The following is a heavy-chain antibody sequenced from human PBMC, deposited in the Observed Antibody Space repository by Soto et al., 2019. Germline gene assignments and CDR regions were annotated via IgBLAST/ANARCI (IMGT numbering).Heavy chain of an antibody. CDR3: TRDEGGSYDSWFHP. D-gene: IGHD1-26*01. V-gene: IGHV3-21*01. CDR2: ISSGAAYI. CDR1: TFSMYS. J-gene: IGHJ5*02. Sequence: GGSLRLSCNFTFSMYSMNWVRQAPGKGLEWVASISSGAAYIKYADSVQGRFTISRDNAKNSVSLQMSSLRVEDTAVYFCTRDEGGSYDSWFHPWGQGTQVTV.